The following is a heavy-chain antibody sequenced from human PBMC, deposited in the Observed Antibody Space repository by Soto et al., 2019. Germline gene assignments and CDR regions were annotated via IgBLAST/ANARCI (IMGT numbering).Heavy chain of an antibody. CDR3: ATGGGAAPAT. J-gene: IGHJ4*02. V-gene: IGHV4-34*01. CDR2: IDDIGSI. Sequence: ETLSLTCAVYGGSFSGYYWSWIRQPPGKGLEWIGEIDDIGSINYNPSLKSRVTISVDTSKNQFSLKLTSVTAADTAVYYCATGGGAAPATWGQGTLVTVS. D-gene: IGHD6-13*01. CDR1: GGSFSGYY.